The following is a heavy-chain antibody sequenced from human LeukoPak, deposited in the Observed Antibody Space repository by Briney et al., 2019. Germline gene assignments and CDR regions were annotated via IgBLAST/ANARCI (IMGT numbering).Heavy chain of an antibody. V-gene: IGHV3-21*01. CDR1: GFTFSSYS. Sequence: GGSLRLSCAASGFTFSSYSMNWVRQAPGKGLEWVSSISSSSSYIYYADSVKGRFTISRDNAKNSLYLQMNSLRAEDTAVYYCAREGRSSWSTYYFDYWGQGTLVTVSS. J-gene: IGHJ4*02. CDR2: ISSSSSYI. D-gene: IGHD6-13*01. CDR3: AREGRSSWSTYYFDY.